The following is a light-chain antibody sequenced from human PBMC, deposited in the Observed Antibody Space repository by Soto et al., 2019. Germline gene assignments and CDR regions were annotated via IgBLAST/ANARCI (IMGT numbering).Light chain of an antibody. CDR1: SSNIGSNY. Sequence: QAVLTQPPSASGTPGQRVTISCSGSSSNIGSNYVYWYQQLPGTAPKLLIYSNNQRPSGVPDRFSGSKSDTSASLAISGLRSEDEADYYCSAWDESLNSVVFGGGTKVTVL. V-gene: IGLV1-47*02. CDR3: SAWDESLNSVV. CDR2: SNN. J-gene: IGLJ2*01.